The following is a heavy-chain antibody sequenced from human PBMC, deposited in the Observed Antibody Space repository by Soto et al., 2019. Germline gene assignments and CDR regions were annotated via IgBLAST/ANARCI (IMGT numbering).Heavy chain of an antibody. CDR2: IIPIFGTA. J-gene: IGHJ3*01. CDR1: GGTFSSYA. Sequence: SVKVSCKASGGTFSSYAISWVRQAPGQGLEWMGGIIPIFGTANYAQKFQGRVTITADESTSTAYMELSSLRSEDTAVCYCASGRSAIRAFDLWGHGTMVTASS. D-gene: IGHD2-21*02. CDR3: ASGRSAIRAFDL. V-gene: IGHV1-69*13.